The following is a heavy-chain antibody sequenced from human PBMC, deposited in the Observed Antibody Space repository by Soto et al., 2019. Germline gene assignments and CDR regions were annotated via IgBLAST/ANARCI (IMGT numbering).Heavy chain of an antibody. V-gene: IGHV4-30-4*01. J-gene: IGHJ4*02. Sequence: PSETLSPTCSVSGDSISSADYFWTWIRQSPGRGLEWMGYIFHSGTTYYNPSLKGRLLISIENSKNQFSLRLTSVTAADSAVYFCAREPYHPKARNDFWGPGTLVTVSS. CDR1: GDSISSADYF. CDR3: AREPYHPKARNDF. CDR2: IFHSGTT.